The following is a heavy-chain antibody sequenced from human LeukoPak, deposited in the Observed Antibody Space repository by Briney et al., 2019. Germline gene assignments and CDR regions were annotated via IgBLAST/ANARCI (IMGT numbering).Heavy chain of an antibody. CDR2: IEQDGSEK. J-gene: IGHJ6*03. V-gene: IGHV3-7*01. D-gene: IGHD4-17*01. CDR1: GFTFSSYA. Sequence: GGSLRLSCAASGFTFSSYAMHWVRQAPGKGLEWVANIEQDGSEKYYVDSMKGRFTISRDNTKNSLYLQMNSLRAEDTAVYYCARKTTVTTDYYYYYMDVWGKGTTVTVSS. CDR3: ARKTTVTTDYYYYYMDV.